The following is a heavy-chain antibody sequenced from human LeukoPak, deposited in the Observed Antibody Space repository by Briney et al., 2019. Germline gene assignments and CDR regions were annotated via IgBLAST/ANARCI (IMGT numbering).Heavy chain of an antibody. D-gene: IGHD5-18*01. CDR3: ARAGRIGLWSRNYYYYYMDV. V-gene: IGHV1-2*02. J-gene: IGHJ6*03. Sequence: ASVKVSCKASGYTFTGYYMHWVRQAPGQGLEWMGWINPNSGGTNYAQKFQGRVTMTMDTSISTAYMELSRLRSDDTAVYYCARAGRIGLWSRNYYYYYMDVWGKGTTVTVSS. CDR2: INPNSGGT. CDR1: GYTFTGYY.